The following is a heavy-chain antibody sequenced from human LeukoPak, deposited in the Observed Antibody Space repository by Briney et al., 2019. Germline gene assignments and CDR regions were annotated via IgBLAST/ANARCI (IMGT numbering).Heavy chain of an antibody. CDR2: ITAYNGNT. V-gene: IGHV1-18*01. D-gene: IGHD2-15*01. Sequence: GASVKVSCKASVYTFTSYGISWVRQAPGQGLEWMGWITAYNGNTNYAQKLQGRVTMTTDTSTSTAYMELRSLRSDDTAVYYCARDIVVVVAATTYWYFDLWGRGTLVTVSS. CDR1: VYTFTSYG. J-gene: IGHJ2*01. CDR3: ARDIVVVVAATTYWYFDL.